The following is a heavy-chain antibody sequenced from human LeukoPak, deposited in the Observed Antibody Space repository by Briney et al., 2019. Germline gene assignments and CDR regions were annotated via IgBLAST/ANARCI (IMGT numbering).Heavy chain of an antibody. J-gene: IGHJ4*02. CDR3: AKDDAWLRFGE. V-gene: IGHV3-23*01. CDR2: TSSSDAGT. Sequence: QTGGSLRLSCAASGFALSSYAMSWVRQAPGKGLEWVSATSSSDAGTYHAESVRGRFTISRDNSKNTLYLQMNSLRADDAAVYYCAKDDAWLRFGEWSQGTLVTVSS. CDR1: GFALSSYA. D-gene: IGHD3-10*01.